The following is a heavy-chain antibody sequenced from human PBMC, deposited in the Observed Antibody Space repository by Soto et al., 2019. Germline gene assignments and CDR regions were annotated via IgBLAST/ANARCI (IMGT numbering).Heavy chain of an antibody. D-gene: IGHD6-6*01. V-gene: IGHV1-2*02. J-gene: IGHJ6*02. CDR1: GYTFTGYY. CDR2: INPNSGGT. Sequence: ASVKVSCKASGYTFTGYYVHWVRQAPGQGLEWMGWINPNSGGTNYAQKFQGRVTMTRDTSISTAYMELSRLRSDDTAVYYCARESSSSSIHYYGMDVWGQGTTVTVSS. CDR3: ARESSSSSIHYYGMDV.